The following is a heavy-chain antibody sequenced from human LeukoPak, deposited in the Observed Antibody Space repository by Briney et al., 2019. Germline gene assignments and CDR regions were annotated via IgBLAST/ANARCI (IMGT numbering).Heavy chain of an antibody. V-gene: IGHV4-34*01. CDR3: ARPRKGIAAAVNYYYGMDV. Sequence: SETLSLTCAVYGGSFSGYYWSWIRQPPGKGLEWIGEINHSGSTNYNPSLKSRVTISVDTSKNRFSLKLSSVTAADTAVYYCARPRKGIAAAVNYYYGMDVWGQGTTVTVSS. CDR2: INHSGST. J-gene: IGHJ6*02. CDR1: GGSFSGYY. D-gene: IGHD6-13*01.